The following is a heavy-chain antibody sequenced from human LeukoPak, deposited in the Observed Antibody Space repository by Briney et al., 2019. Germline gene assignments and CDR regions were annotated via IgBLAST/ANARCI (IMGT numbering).Heavy chain of an antibody. J-gene: IGHJ4*02. CDR3: AKDHKWWREYFHASGTYRGLFDY. V-gene: IGHV4-34*01. Sequence: SETLSLTCAVYGGSFSGYYWSWIRQPPGKGLEWIGEINHGGSTNYNPSLKSRVTISVDTSKNQFSLKLNSVTSADTAVYYCAKDHKWWREYFHASGTYRGLFDYWGQGTLVTVSS. D-gene: IGHD3-10*01. CDR2: INHGGST. CDR1: GGSFSGYY.